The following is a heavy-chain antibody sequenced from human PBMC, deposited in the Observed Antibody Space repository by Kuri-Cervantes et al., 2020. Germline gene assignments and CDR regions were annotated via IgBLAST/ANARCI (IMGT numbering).Heavy chain of an antibody. J-gene: IGHJ2*01. D-gene: IGHD3-22*01. CDR2: IYHSGST. Sequence: SETLSLTCIVSDQSISTNYNWGWIRQPPGKGLEWIGSIYHSGSTYYNPSLKSRITISVDTSKNQFSLKLSSVTAADTAVYYCARVPYDSSGYYRNYWHFDLWGRGTLVTVSS. CDR1: DQSISTNYN. CDR3: ARVPYDSSGYYRNYWHFDL. V-gene: IGHV4-38-2*02.